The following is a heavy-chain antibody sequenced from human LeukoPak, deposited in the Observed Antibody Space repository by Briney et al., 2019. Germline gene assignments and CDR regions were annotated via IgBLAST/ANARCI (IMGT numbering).Heavy chain of an antibody. CDR2: ISGSGGST. CDR3: AKVKSVRSSPKYNWFDP. Sequence: PGGSLRLSCAASGFTFSSYAMSWVRQAPGKGLEWVSAISGSGGSTYYADSVKGRFTISRDNSKNTLYLQMNSLRAEDTAVYYCAKVKSVRSSPKYNWFDPWGQGTLVTVSS. CDR1: GFTFSSYA. D-gene: IGHD4-17*01. J-gene: IGHJ5*02. V-gene: IGHV3-23*01.